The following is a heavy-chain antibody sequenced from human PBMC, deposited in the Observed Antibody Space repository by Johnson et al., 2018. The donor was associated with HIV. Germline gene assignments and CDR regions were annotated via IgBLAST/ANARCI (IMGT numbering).Heavy chain of an antibody. D-gene: IGHD3-16*02. CDR2: INWNGGST. J-gene: IGHJ3*02. V-gene: IGHV3-20*04. CDR3: TTAIVIDAFDI. Sequence: VQLVESGGGVVRPGGSLRLSCAASGFTFDDYGMSWVRQAPGKGLEWVSGINWNGGSTGYADSVKGRFTISRDDSKNTLFLQMSSLKTDDTAVYYCTTAIVIDAFDIWGQGTMVTVSS. CDR1: GFTFDDYG.